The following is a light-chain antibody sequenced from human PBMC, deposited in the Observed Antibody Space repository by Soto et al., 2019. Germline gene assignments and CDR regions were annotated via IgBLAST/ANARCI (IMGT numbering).Light chain of an antibody. V-gene: IGKV3-20*01. CDR3: QQYGSSPPYT. CDR1: QSVSSSY. CDR2: GAS. Sequence: EIVLTQSPGTLSLSPGERATLSCRASQSVSSSYLAWYQQKPGQAPRLLIYGASSRATCIPDRFSGSGSGTDFTLTISRLEPKDSAVYYCQQYGSSPPYTFGQGTKLEIK. J-gene: IGKJ2*01.